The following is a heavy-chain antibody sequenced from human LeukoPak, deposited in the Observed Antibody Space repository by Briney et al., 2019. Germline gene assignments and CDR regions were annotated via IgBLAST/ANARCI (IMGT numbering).Heavy chain of an antibody. D-gene: IGHD5-18*01. CDR3: ARDLARGYSYGYNAFDT. J-gene: IGHJ3*02. CDR2: ITAGNGNT. V-gene: IGHV1-18*01. Sequence: ASVKLSCKASGYSFSSYGIGWVRQAPRQGLEWMGWITAGNGNTNYAQKVQGRVTMTTDTSTSTAYMELRSLRSDDTAVYFCARDLARGYSYGYNAFDTWGQGTMVTVSS. CDR1: GYSFSSYG.